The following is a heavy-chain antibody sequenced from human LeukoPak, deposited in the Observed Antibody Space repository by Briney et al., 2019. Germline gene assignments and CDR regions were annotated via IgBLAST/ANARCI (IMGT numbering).Heavy chain of an antibody. V-gene: IGHV3-23*01. CDR3: AKDPRGDCSGGSCYYLDY. Sequence: GGSLRLSCAASGFTFSSYAVSWVRQAPGKGLEWVSAISGSGGGTYYADSVKGRFTISRDNSKNTLYLQMNSLRADDTAVYYCAKDPRGDCSGGSCYYLDYWGQGTLVTVSS. CDR2: ISGSGGGT. J-gene: IGHJ4*02. CDR1: GFTFSSYA. D-gene: IGHD2-15*01.